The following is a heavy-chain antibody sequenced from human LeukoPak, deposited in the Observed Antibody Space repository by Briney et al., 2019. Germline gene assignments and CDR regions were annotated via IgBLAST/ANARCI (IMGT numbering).Heavy chain of an antibody. CDR3: ARPWYDSSGYYPCEYCQH. J-gene: IGHJ1*01. V-gene: IGHV1-46*01. Sequence: ASVKVSCKASGYTFTSYYMHLVRQAPGQGLEWMGIINPSGGSTSYAQKFQGRVTMTRDTSTSTVYMELSSLRSEDTAVYYCARPWYDSSGYYPCEYCQHLRQGTMVTVSS. CDR2: INPSGGST. D-gene: IGHD3-22*01. CDR1: GYTFTSYY.